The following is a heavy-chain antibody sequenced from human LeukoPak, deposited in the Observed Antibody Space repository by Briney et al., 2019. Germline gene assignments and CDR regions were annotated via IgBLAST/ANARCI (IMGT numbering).Heavy chain of an antibody. CDR2: ITPIIDSA. Sequence: ASVKVSCKASGGTLTSHTFSWVRQAPGQGLEWMGRITPIIDSAKYAENFQDRVTITADKSTSTVYMELSSLRSEGTAVYFCARVNLRGSQYNWFDPWGQGTLVTVSS. D-gene: IGHD1-26*01. CDR3: ARVNLRGSQYNWFDP. V-gene: IGHV1-69*08. J-gene: IGHJ5*02. CDR1: GGTLTSHT.